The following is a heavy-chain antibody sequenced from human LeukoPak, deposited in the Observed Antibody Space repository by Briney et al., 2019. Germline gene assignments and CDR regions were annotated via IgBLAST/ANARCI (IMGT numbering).Heavy chain of an antibody. CDR2: IYYSGST. D-gene: IGHD6-13*01. CDR3: ARSPGYSSSRQFDY. Sequence: PSQTLSLTCTVSGGSISSGGYYWSWLRQHPGKGLEWIGYIYYSGSTYYNPSLKSRVTISVDTSKNQFSLKLSSVTAADTAVYYCARSPGYSSSRQFDYWGQGTLVTVSS. CDR1: GGSISSGGYY. J-gene: IGHJ4*02. V-gene: IGHV4-31*03.